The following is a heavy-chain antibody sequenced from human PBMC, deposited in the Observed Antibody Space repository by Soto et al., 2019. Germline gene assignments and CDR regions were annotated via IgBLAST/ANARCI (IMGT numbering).Heavy chain of an antibody. CDR3: AADRGYL. Sequence: QMQLVQSGPEVKKPGTSVKVSCKASGFTFTSSAVQWVRQARGQGLEWMGWIVVGNGDTKYAQKFQQRVTFTRDISTSTAYMAVRSLSSEDPSVYYCAADRGYLWGQGTLVTVSS. J-gene: IGHJ4*02. CDR1: GFTFTSSA. CDR2: IVVGNGDT. D-gene: IGHD3-10*01. V-gene: IGHV1-58*01.